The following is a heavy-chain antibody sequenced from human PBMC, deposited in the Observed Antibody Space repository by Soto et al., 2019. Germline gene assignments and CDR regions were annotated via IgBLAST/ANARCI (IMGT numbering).Heavy chain of an antibody. V-gene: IGHV3-48*03. CDR1: GFTFSSYE. CDR3: ARDQMTGLDPYNWCDP. J-gene: IGHJ5*02. D-gene: IGHD2-21*01. CDR2: ISSSGSTI. Sequence: EVQLMESGGGLVQPGGSLSLSCAASGFTFSSYEMNWVRQAPGHWLEWVSYISSSGSTIYYADSVKGRFTSSRDNAKNSLYLQMNSLRAEDTAVYYCARDQMTGLDPYNWCDPCGQGTIVTVSS.